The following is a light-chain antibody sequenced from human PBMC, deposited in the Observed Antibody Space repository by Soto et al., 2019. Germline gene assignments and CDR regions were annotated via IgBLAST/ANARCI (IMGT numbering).Light chain of an antibody. Sequence: EIVLAQSADTLSVSPGERATLSCRASQSVSSNLAWYQQKLGQAPRLLIYGASTRATGISARISGSGSGTEFTLTISSLQSEDFAIYYCQQYNNWPRTFGQGTKVDI. J-gene: IGKJ1*01. CDR3: QQYNNWPRT. V-gene: IGKV3-15*01. CDR1: QSVSSN. CDR2: GAS.